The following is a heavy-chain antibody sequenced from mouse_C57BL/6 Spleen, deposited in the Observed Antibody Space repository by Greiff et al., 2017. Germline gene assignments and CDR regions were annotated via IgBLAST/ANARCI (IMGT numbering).Heavy chain of an antibody. CDR1: GYTFTSYW. CDR3: ARDYDNYVRYFDD. D-gene: IGHD2-1*01. CDR2: IYPSDSET. J-gene: IGHJ1*03. Sequence: QVQLQQPGAELVRPGSSVKLSCKASGYTFTSYWMHWVKQRPIQGLEWIGNIYPSDSETHYNQKFKDKATLTVDKSSSTAYMQLSSLTSEDSAVYYCARDYDNYVRYFDDWGTGTTVTVSS. V-gene: IGHV1-52*01.